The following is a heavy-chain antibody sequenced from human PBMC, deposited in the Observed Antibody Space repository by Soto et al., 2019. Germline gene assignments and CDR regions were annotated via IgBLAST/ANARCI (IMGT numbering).Heavy chain of an antibody. D-gene: IGHD2-2*01. J-gene: IGHJ6*03. Sequence: ASVKVSCKASGGTFSSYTISWVRQAPGQGLEWMGRIIPILGIANYAQKFQGRVTITADKSTSTAYMELSSLRSEDTAVYYCARDSPIVVVPAARGDYYYYYMDVWGKGTTVTVSS. V-gene: IGHV1-69*04. CDR3: ARDSPIVVVPAARGDYYYYYMDV. CDR2: IIPILGIA. CDR1: GGTFSSYT.